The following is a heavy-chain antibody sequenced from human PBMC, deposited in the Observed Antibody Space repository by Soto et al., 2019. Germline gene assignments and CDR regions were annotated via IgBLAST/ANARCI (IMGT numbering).Heavy chain of an antibody. V-gene: IGHV3-23*01. CDR2: VGGGGDNT. D-gene: IGHD3-10*01. CDR1: GFTFSSYS. J-gene: IGHJ4*02. CDR3: AKRGPGSGRSPPLLNC. Sequence: EVQLLESGGGLVQPGGSLRLSCAASGFTFSSYSMNWVRQAPGKGLEWVASVGGGGDNTFYADSVKGRFTISRDDSQNALYLQMNGLRAEDTAVYFCAKRGPGSGRSPPLLNCWGPGTLVSVSS.